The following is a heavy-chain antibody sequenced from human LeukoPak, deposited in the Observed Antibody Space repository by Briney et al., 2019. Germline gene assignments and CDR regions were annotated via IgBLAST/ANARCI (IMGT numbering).Heavy chain of an antibody. CDR3: AKGLYYYDSSGPFDY. CDR2: ISYDGSNK. CDR1: GFTFSSYA. J-gene: IGHJ4*02. Sequence: GRSLRLSCAGSGFTFSSYAMHWVRQAPGKGLEWVAVISYDGSNKYYADSVKGRFTISRDNSKNTLYLQMNSLRAEDTAVYYCAKGLYYYDSSGPFDYWGQGTLVTVSS. D-gene: IGHD3-22*01. V-gene: IGHV3-30-3*01.